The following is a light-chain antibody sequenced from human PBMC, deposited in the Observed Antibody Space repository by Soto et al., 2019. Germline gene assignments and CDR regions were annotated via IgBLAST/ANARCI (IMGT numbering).Light chain of an antibody. V-gene: IGKV1-39*01. CDR1: QSISSY. J-gene: IGKJ5*01. Sequence: DIHMTQSPCSRSAPFGERVPIIFRASQSISSYLNWYQQKPGKAPKLLIYAASSLQSGVPSRFSGSGSGTDFVLTISSLQPEDSATYYCQQLDSMPITFGQGTRLEIK. CDR3: QQLDSMPIT. CDR2: AAS.